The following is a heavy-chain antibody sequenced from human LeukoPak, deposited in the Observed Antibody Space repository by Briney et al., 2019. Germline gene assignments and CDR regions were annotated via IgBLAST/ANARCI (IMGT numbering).Heavy chain of an antibody. J-gene: IGHJ6*02. CDR1: GYTFTSYG. CDR3: ASGTVPTITHYYGMDV. D-gene: IGHD5-24*01. Sequence: GASVKVSCKASGYTFTSYGISWVRQATGQGLEWMGWMNPNSGNTGYAQKFQGRVTMTRNTSISTAYMELSSLRSEDTAAYYCASGTVPTITHYYGMDVWGQGTTVTVSS. CDR2: MNPNSGNT. V-gene: IGHV1-8*02.